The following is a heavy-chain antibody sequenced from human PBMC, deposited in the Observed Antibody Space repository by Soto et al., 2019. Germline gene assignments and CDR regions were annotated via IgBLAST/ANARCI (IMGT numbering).Heavy chain of an antibody. J-gene: IGHJ6*02. Sequence: QVQLVESGGGVVQPGRSLRLSCAASGFTFSTYGMHWVRQAPGKGLEWVALIWYDGSNKYYADSVKGRFTISRDNSKNTLYLLMISVRAEDTAVYYCARDVSISTGCVRLVCYYYYGMGVWGQGTTVTVSS. CDR2: IWYDGSNK. CDR3: ARDVSISTGCVRLVCYYYYGMGV. CDR1: GFTFSTYG. D-gene: IGHD2-2*01. V-gene: IGHV3-33*01.